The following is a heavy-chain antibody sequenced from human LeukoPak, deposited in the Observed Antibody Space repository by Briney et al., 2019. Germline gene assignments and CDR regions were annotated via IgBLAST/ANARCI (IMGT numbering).Heavy chain of an antibody. CDR1: GGTFSSYA. Sequence: ASVKVSCKASGGTFSSYAISWVRQAPGQGLEWMGWISAYNGNANYAQKLQGRVTMTTDTSTSTAYMELRSLRSDDTAVYYCARHIAARGKGFFDYWGQGTLVTVSS. CDR2: ISAYNGNA. CDR3: ARHIAARGKGFFDY. J-gene: IGHJ4*02. V-gene: IGHV1-18*01. D-gene: IGHD6-25*01.